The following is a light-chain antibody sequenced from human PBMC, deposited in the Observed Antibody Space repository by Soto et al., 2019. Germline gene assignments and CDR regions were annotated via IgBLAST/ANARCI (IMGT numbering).Light chain of an antibody. CDR3: CSYAHGSIYV. Sequence: QAVLTQPASVSGPPGQSITTSCTGTGGDIGFYNYVSWYQQPPGKAPKLLIYGFANRPSGVSASFSASKSGSTASLTISGLQAEDEADYSCCSYAHGSIYVFGTGTKVTVL. J-gene: IGLJ1*01. CDR1: GGDIGFYNY. CDR2: GFA. V-gene: IGLV2-14*01.